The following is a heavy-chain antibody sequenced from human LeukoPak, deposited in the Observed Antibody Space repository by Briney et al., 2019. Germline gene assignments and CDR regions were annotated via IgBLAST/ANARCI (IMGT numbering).Heavy chain of an antibody. D-gene: IGHD2-2*01. CDR3: ARDWSCSSTSCLNDAFDI. Sequence: SETLSLTCTVSGGSVSSGSYYWSWIRQPPGKGLEWIGYIYYSGSTNYNPSLKSRVTISVDTSENQFSLKLSSVTAADTAVYYCARDWSCSSTSCLNDAFDIWGQGTMVTVSS. V-gene: IGHV4-61*01. J-gene: IGHJ3*02. CDR2: IYYSGST. CDR1: GGSVSSGSYY.